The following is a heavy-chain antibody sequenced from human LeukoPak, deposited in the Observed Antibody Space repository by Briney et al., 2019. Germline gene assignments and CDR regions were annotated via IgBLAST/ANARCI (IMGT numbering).Heavy chain of an antibody. V-gene: IGHV4-59*01. CDR2: IYYSGST. CDR1: GGSISSYY. D-gene: IGHD5-18*01. CDR3: ARADVVTAMVYFDY. J-gene: IGHJ4*02. Sequence: SETLSLTCTVSGGSISSYYWSWIRQPPGKGLEWIGYIYYSGSTNYNPSLKSRVTISVGTSKNQFSLKLSSVTAADTAVYYCARADVVTAMVYFDYWGQGTLVTVSS.